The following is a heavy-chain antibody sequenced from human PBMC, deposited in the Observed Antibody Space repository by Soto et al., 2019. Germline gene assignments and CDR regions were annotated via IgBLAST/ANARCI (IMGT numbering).Heavy chain of an antibody. Sequence: QLQLQESGPGLVKPSETLSLTCTVSGGSISSSSYYWGWIRQPPGKGLEWIGSIYYSGSTYYNPSLKSRVTISVDTSKNQFSLKLSSVTAADTAVYYCARTGYSSGWKEIDYWGQGTLVTVSS. J-gene: IGHJ4*02. CDR1: GGSISSSSYY. D-gene: IGHD6-19*01. CDR3: ARTGYSSGWKEIDY. V-gene: IGHV4-39*01. CDR2: IYYSGST.